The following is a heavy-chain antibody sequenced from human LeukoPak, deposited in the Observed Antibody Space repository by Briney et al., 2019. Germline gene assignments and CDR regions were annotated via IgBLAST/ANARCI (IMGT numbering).Heavy chain of an antibody. CDR2: INYDGTST. J-gene: IGHJ5*02. CDR3: ARQKTDRPNLIDP. V-gene: IGHV3-74*01. D-gene: IGHD6-6*01. CDR1: GFTFSSKTYW. Sequence: GGSLRLSCAASGFTFSSKTYWMHWVRQAPGKGLVWVSRINYDGTSTNYADSVKGRFTISRDNARDTLYLQMNSLRAEDTAVYYCARQKTDRPNLIDPWGQGTLVTVS.